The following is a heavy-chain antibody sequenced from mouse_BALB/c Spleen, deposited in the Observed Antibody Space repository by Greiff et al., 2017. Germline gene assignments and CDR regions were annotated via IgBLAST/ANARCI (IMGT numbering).Heavy chain of an antibody. CDR2: IDPANGNT. V-gene: IGHV14-3*02. D-gene: IGHD2-14*01. CDR3: ARWRYGYGAMGY. CDR1: GFNIKDTY. J-gene: IGHJ4*01. Sequence: EVQLQESGAELVKPGASVKLSCTASGFNIKDTYMHWVKQRPEQGLEWIGRIDPANGNTKYDPKFQGKATITADTSSNTAYLQLSSLTSEDTAVYYCARWRYGYGAMGYWGQGTSVTVSS.